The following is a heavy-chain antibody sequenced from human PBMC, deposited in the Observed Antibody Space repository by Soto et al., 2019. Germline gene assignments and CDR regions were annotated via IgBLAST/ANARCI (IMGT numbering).Heavy chain of an antibody. CDR1: GGSISSSSYY. D-gene: IGHD2-2*01. CDR2: IYYSGST. Sequence: PSETLSLTCTVSGGSISSSSYYWGWIRQPPGEGLEWIGSIYYSGSTYYNPSLKSRVTISVDTSKNQFSLKLSSVTAADTAVYYCARCARQQSAMGYYYYYYMDVWGKGTTVTVSS. V-gene: IGHV4-39*01. CDR3: ARCARQQSAMGYYYYYYMDV. J-gene: IGHJ6*03.